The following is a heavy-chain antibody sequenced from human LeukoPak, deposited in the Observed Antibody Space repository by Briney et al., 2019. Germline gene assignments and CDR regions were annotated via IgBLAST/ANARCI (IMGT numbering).Heavy chain of an antibody. D-gene: IGHD6-19*01. Sequence: PGGSLRLSCAASGFTVSSKYMSWVRQAPGKGLEWVSVIYSGGSTDYADSVKGRFTISRDNAKNSLYLQMNSLRAEDTAVYYCARSYSSGEYYFDSWGQGTLVTVSS. CDR1: GFTVSSKY. CDR2: IYSGGST. J-gene: IGHJ4*02. CDR3: ARSYSSGEYYFDS. V-gene: IGHV3-53*01.